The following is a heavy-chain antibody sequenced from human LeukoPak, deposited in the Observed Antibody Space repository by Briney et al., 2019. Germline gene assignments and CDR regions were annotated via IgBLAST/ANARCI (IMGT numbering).Heavy chain of an antibody. D-gene: IGHD2-21*02. Sequence: GGSLRLSCAASGFTFSNAWMSWVRQAPGKGLEWVGRIKSKTDGGTTDYAAPVKGRFTISRDDSKNTLYLQMNSLKTEDTAVYYCTTDTRGDYGLYYFDYWGQGTLVTVSS. CDR3: TTDTRGDYGLYYFDY. V-gene: IGHV3-15*01. CDR1: GFTFSNAW. CDR2: IKSKTDGGTT. J-gene: IGHJ4*02.